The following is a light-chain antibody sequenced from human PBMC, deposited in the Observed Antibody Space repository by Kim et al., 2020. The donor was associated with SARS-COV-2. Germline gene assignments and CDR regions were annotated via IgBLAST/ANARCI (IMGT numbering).Light chain of an antibody. CDR1: QSVRAHY. V-gene: IGKV3-20*01. J-gene: IGKJ1*01. Sequence: SPGERATLSSRARQSVRAHYIPWYQKKTLQTPSRLFYIAYSRATGISETFSVSVSGTDFSLTIRRLEPEDVAVYYCVQYGRSQLTFGQGTKVDSK. CDR3: VQYGRSQLT. CDR2: IAY.